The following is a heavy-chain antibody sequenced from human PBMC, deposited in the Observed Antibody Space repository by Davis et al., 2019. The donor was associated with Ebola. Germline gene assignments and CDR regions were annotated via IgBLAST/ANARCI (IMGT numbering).Heavy chain of an antibody. CDR1: GFTFGDYA. CDR2: IRSKAYGGTT. Sequence: PGGSLRLSCTASGFTFGDYAMSWVRQAPGKGLEWVGFIRSKAYGGTTEYAASVKGRFTISRDDSKSIAYLQMNSLKTEDTAVYYCTRDGSPQWLPDGMDVWGQGTTVTVSS. V-gene: IGHV3-49*04. J-gene: IGHJ6*02. D-gene: IGHD6-19*01. CDR3: TRDGSPQWLPDGMDV.